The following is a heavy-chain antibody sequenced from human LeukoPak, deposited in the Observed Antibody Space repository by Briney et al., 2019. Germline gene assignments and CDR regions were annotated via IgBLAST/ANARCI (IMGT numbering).Heavy chain of an antibody. Sequence: SETLSLTCAVSGGSISSGGYSGSWVRRPPGKGLVWFWYIYHSGSTYYNPSLTGRVTISVDRSKNQFSLKLSSVTAADTAVYYCARGSGYSYGYWFDSWGQGTLVTVSS. V-gene: IGHV4-30-2*01. CDR1: GGSISSGGYS. CDR3: ARGSGYSYGYWFDS. CDR2: IYHSGST. D-gene: IGHD5-18*01. J-gene: IGHJ5*01.